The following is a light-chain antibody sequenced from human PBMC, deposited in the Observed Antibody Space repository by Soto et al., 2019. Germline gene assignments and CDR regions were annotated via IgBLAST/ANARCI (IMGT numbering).Light chain of an antibody. J-gene: IGKJ1*01. CDR3: QQYYREAWT. CDR2: WAS. V-gene: IGKV4-1*01. CDR1: QSVLYSSNNKNY. Sequence: DIVMTQSPDSLAVSLGERATINCKSSQSVLYSSNNKNYLAWYQQKPGQPPKLLIYWASTRESGVPDRFSGSGSGTDFTLTISSLQTEDVAVYYCQQYYREAWTFGQGTKVEIK.